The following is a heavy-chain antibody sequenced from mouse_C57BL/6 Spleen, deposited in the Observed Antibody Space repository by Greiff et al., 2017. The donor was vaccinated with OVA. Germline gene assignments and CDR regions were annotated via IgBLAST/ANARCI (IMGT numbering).Heavy chain of an antibody. V-gene: IGHV5-6*01. D-gene: IGHD2-4*01. CDR3: ARQYDYDVGNYFDY. Sequence: EVQVVESGGDLVKPGGSLKLSCAASGFTFSSYGMSWVRQTPDKRLEWVATISSGGSYTYYPDSVKGRFTISRDNAKNTLYLQMSSLKSEDTAMYYCARQYDYDVGNYFDYWGQGTTLTVSS. CDR2: ISSGGSYT. CDR1: GFTFSSYG. J-gene: IGHJ2*01.